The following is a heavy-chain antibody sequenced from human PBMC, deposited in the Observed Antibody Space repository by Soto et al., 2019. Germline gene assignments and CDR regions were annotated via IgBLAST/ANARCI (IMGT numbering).Heavy chain of an antibody. Sequence: GGSLRLSCAASGFTFSSYSMNWVRQAPGKGLEWVSSISSSSSYIYYADSVKGRFTISRDNAKNSLYLQMNSLRSEDTAVYYCAIAVVMVAFDIWSQGTMVTVSS. D-gene: IGHD3-22*01. J-gene: IGHJ3*02. CDR1: GFTFSSYS. V-gene: IGHV3-21*04. CDR3: AIAVVMVAFDI. CDR2: ISSSSSYI.